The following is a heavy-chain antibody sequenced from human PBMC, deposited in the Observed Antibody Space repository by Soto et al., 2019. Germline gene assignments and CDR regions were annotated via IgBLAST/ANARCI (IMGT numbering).Heavy chain of an antibody. J-gene: IGHJ5*02. CDR3: ARQVVTVTTPRKNWFDP. CDR1: GGSISSTNYY. V-gene: IGHV4-39*01. Sequence: SETLSLTCTVSGGSISSTNYYWGWIRQPPGKGLEWIGSIYYSGSTYYNPSLKSRVTISVDTSKNQFSLKLNSVTAADTAMYYCARQVVTVTTPRKNWFDPWGQGTLVTVLL. D-gene: IGHD4-17*01. CDR2: IYYSGST.